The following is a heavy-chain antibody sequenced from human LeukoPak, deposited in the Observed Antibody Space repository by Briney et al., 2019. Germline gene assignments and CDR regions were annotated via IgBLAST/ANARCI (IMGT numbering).Heavy chain of an antibody. V-gene: IGHV3-23*01. D-gene: IGHD2-8*01. CDR3: AKDTSIGKYCTSGVCSPFDY. CDR2: ISDSGDYT. CDR1: GFTFSSYA. J-gene: IGHJ4*02. Sequence: GGSLRLSCAGSGFTFSSYAMSWVRQAPGKGLEWVSAISDSGDYTYYADSVKGRFSISRDNSKNTLYLHVNSLRAEDTAVYYCAKDTSIGKYCTSGVCSPFDYWGPGTLVTVSS.